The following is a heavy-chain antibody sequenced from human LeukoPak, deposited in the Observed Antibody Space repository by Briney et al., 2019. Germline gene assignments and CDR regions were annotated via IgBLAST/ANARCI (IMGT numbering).Heavy chain of an antibody. Sequence: APLKVSCKVSGYTLTELSMHWVRQAPGKGLEWMGGFDPEDGETFYAQKFQARVTMTENTSTDTAYMELSSLRSEDTAVYYCATDRFLRWGQGTLVTASS. CDR2: FDPEDGET. CDR1: GYTLTELS. J-gene: IGHJ4*02. V-gene: IGHV1-24*01. D-gene: IGHD2/OR15-2a*01. CDR3: ATDRFLR.